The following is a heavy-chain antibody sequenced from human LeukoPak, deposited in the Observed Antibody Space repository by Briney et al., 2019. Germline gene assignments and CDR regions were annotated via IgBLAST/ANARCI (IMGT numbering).Heavy chain of an antibody. D-gene: IGHD3-10*01. CDR3: ARELSSGTRSYYFDY. Sequence: PGGSLRLSCAASGFTFSSYAMSWVRQAPGKGLEWVSAISGSGGSTYYADSVKGRFTISRDNSKNTLYLQMNSLRAEDTAVYYCARELSSGTRSYYFDYWGQGTLVTVSS. V-gene: IGHV3-23*01. CDR2: ISGSGGST. J-gene: IGHJ4*02. CDR1: GFTFSSYA.